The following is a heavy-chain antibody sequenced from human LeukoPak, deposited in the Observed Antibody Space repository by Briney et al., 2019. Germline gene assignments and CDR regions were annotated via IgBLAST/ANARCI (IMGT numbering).Heavy chain of an antibody. CDR1: GFTFSSYA. CDR2: VSGGGGST. Sequence: PGGSLRLSCAASGFTFSSYAMSWVRQAPGKGLEWVSGVSGGGGSTYYADSVRGRFTTSRDNSMNTVYLQMNSLRGEDTAIYYCAKAPHYDVLIGRFTARLWYFDSWGQGTQVIVSS. J-gene: IGHJ4*02. D-gene: IGHD3-9*01. V-gene: IGHV3-23*01. CDR3: AKAPHYDVLIGRFTARLWYFDS.